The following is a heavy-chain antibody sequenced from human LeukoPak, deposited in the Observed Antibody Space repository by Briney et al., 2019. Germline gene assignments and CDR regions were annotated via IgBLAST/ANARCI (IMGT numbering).Heavy chain of an antibody. J-gene: IGHJ6*02. CDR1: GFTFGDYA. V-gene: IGHV3-49*04. D-gene: IGHD5-18*01. CDR2: IRSKAYGGTT. Sequence: GGSLRLSCTASGFTFGDYAMSWVRQAPGKGLEWVGFIRSKAYGGTTEYAASVKGRFTISRDDSKSIAYLQMNSLKTEDTAVYYCTRDLGYSYGSGLSSLYYYYYGMDVWGQGTTVTVSS. CDR3: TRDLGYSYGSGLSSLYYYYYGMDV.